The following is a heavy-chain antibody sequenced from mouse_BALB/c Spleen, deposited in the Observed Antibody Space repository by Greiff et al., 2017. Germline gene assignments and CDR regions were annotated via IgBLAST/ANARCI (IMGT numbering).Heavy chain of an antibody. CDR1: GSTFSDYY. Sequence: VQLKESGGGLVKPGGSLKLSCAASGSTFSDYYMYWVRQTPEKRLEWVATISDGGSYTYYPDSVKGRFTISRDNAKNNLYLQMSSLKSEDTAMYYCARGVTYYYGSAYAMDYWGQGTSVTVSS. D-gene: IGHD1-1*01. J-gene: IGHJ4*01. V-gene: IGHV5-4*02. CDR2: ISDGGSYT. CDR3: ARGVTYYYGSAYAMDY.